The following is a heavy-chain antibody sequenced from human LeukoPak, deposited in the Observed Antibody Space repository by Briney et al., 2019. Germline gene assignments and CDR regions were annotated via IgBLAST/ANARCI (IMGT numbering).Heavy chain of an antibody. J-gene: IGHJ1*01. D-gene: IGHD3-10*01. CDR2: INTNTGNP. CDR1: GYTSTSYA. CDR3: ARYPQPMVRGVTGYFQH. V-gene: IGHV7-4-1*02. Sequence: ASVKVSCKASGYTSTSYAMNWVRQAPGQGLEWMGWINTNTGNPTYAQGFTGRFVFSLDTSVSTAYLQISSLKAEDTAVYYCARYPQPMVRGVTGYFQHWGQGTLVTVSS.